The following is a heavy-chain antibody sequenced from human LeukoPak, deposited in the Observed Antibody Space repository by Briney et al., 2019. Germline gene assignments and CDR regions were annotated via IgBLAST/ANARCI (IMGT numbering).Heavy chain of an antibody. J-gene: IGHJ6*02. CDR1: GYSFTDYW. CDR3: ARGATVTTTPYYYYGMDV. CDR2: IYPGDSDT. D-gene: IGHD4-11*01. Sequence: GESLKISCKTSGYSFTDYWIGWVRQMPGKGLEWMGIIYPGDSDTRYSPSFQGQVTISADKSISTAYLQWSSLKASDTAMYYCARGATVTTTPYYYYGMDVWGQGTTVTVSS. V-gene: IGHV5-51*01.